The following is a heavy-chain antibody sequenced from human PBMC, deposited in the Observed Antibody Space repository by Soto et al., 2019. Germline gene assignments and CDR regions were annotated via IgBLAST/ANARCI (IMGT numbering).Heavy chain of an antibody. D-gene: IGHD6-25*01. J-gene: IGHJ4*02. CDR3: ARVFSSGSGWMYYFDF. CDR1: SDSIAGENW. Sequence: QVQLQESGPGLVKPSETLSLTCTVSSDSIAGENWWSWVRQPPGMGLEWIGEIFHTGGTNYNPSLKSRVTMEVDKSKKQFSRKLISATAADTAVYYCARVFSSGSGWMYYFDFWGQGTLVSVSS. V-gene: IGHV4-4*02. CDR2: IFHTGGT.